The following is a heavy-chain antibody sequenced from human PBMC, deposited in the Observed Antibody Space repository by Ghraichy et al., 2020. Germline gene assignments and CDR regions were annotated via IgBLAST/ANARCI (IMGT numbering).Heavy chain of an antibody. CDR1: GFSFSNHA. CDR3: AKTMASFGKDGLNV. D-gene: IGHD3-16*01. CDR2: IRGGGGVT. J-gene: IGHJ6*02. V-gene: IGHV3-23*01. Sequence: GGSLRLSCAASGFSFSNHAMTWVRQAPGKGLEWVSIIRGGGGVTFYADSVEGRFTISRDNSKNTLYLQMNSLRAEDTAVYYCAKTMASFGKDGLNVWGQGTTVTVSS.